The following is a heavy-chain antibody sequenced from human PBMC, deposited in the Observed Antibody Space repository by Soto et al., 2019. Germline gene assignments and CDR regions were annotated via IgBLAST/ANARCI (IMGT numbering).Heavy chain of an antibody. Sequence: SETLSLTCVVSCESITYYYWNWFRQPPGKGLEWVAYIYYSGATNYNPSLKSRVTISVDTSKNQFSLKLSSVTAADTDVYYCARGSTMAARRGKFDYWSQGTLVTVSS. J-gene: IGHJ4*02. D-gene: IGHD6-6*01. CDR2: IYYSGAT. CDR1: CESITYYY. CDR3: ARGSTMAARRGKFDY. V-gene: IGHV4-59*01.